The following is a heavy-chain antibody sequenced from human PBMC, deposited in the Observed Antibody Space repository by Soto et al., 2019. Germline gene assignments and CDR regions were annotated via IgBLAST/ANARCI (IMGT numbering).Heavy chain of an antibody. CDR2: IKSKTDGGTT. V-gene: IGHV3-15*01. D-gene: IGHD3-16*02. CDR3: TTDSPVVMITFGGVIVDDAFDI. J-gene: IGHJ3*02. Sequence: GGSLRLSCAASGFTFSNAWMSWVRQAPGKGLEWVGRIKSKTDGGTTDYAAPVKGRFTISRDDSKNTLYLQMNSLKTEDTAVYYCTTDSPVVMITFGGVIVDDAFDIWGQGTMVTVSS. CDR1: GFTFSNAW.